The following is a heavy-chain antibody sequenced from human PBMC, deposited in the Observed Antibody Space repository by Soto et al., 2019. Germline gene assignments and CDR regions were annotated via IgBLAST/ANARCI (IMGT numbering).Heavy chain of an antibody. CDR2: ISSTSRHT. V-gene: IGHV3-11*06. Sequence: GGSLRLSCAASGFIFSDYYMSWVRQAPGKGLEWISYISSTSRHTDYAHSVKGRFIISRDNANNSVDLQMNSLGAEDTAVYFCAREASKSGSRYFDSWGQGILVTVSS. CDR3: AREASKSGSRYFDS. CDR1: GFIFSDYY. J-gene: IGHJ4*02. D-gene: IGHD2-15*01.